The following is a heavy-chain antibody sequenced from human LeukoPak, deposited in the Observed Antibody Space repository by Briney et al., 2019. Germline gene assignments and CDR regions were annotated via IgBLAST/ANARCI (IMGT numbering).Heavy chain of an antibody. CDR1: GFTFRNYW. D-gene: IGHD2-15*01. CDR3: ARDGGLNTIFDY. CDR2: TKPDGSAE. Sequence: GGSLRLSCAASGFTFRNYWMGWVRQAPGKGLEWVANTKPDGSAEYYADSVRGRFTTSRDNANNFLYLQMNSLRAEDTAVYYCARDGGLNTIFDYWGQGTLVTVSS. V-gene: IGHV3-7*01. J-gene: IGHJ4*02.